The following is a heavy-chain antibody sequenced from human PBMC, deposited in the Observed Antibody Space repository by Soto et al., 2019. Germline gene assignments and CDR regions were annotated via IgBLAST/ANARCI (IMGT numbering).Heavy chain of an antibody. J-gene: IGHJ6*02. V-gene: IGHV4-31*03. CDR1: GGSISSGVYY. CDR3: ARDQLELIFYYYYGMDV. Sequence: SETLSLTCTVSGGSISSGVYYWSWIRQHPGKGLEWIGYIYYSGSTYYNPSLKSRVTISVDTSKNQLSLKLNSVTPEDTAVYYCARDQLELIFYYYYGMDVWGQGTTVTVSS. CDR2: IYYSGST. D-gene: IGHD1-7*01.